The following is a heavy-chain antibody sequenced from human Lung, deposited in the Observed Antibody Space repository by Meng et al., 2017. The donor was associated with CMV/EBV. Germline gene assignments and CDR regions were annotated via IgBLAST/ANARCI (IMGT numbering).Heavy chain of an antibody. Sequence: SETLSLXCTVSGGSISSSNYFWGWIRQPPGKGLEWIGIIYYTGSTYYNPSLESRVTISVDTSKNQFSLRLTSVTAADTAVYFCASLWFEYEDPVYYFDYWGQGTLVXVSS. CDR3: ASLWFEYEDPVYYFDY. CDR2: IYYTGST. CDR1: GGSISSSNYF. V-gene: IGHV4-39*07. D-gene: IGHD3-10*01. J-gene: IGHJ4*02.